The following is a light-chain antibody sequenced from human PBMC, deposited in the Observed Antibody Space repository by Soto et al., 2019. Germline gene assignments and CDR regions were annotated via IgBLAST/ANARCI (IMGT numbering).Light chain of an antibody. J-gene: IGKJ2*01. CDR1: QGIRND. Sequence: AIPMTQSPSSLSASVGDRVTITCRASQGIRNDLIWYQQKPGKAPKLLIYAASSLQSGVPSRFSGSRSGTDFTLTITSLQPEDFATYYCLQDFNDPYTFGQGTKLDIK. CDR3: LQDFNDPYT. V-gene: IGKV1-6*01. CDR2: AAS.